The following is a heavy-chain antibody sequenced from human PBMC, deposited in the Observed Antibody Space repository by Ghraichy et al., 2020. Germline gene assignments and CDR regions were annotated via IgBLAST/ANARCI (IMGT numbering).Heavy chain of an antibody. D-gene: IGHD6-6*01. J-gene: IGHJ6*02. CDR2: IMGDGIDT. CDR1: GFTFSNFW. Sequence: GGSLRLSCAASGFTFSNFWMHWVRQTPEKGLVWVARIMGDGIDTLYADSVKGRFTVSRDNIRNTLYLQMSSLRADDTAVYFCVRDAGPSLIARVLMDVWGQGTTVTVS. V-gene: IGHV3-74*01. CDR3: VRDAGPSLIARVLMDV.